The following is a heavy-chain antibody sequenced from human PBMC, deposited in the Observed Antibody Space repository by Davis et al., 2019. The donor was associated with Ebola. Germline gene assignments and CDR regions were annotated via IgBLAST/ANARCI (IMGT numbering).Heavy chain of an antibody. J-gene: IGHJ4*02. D-gene: IGHD3-10*01. CDR3: ARHGFYGSGRSIDY. CDR1: GWSFIGYY. V-gene: IGHV4-34*01. CDR2: INHRGST. Sequence: PSDTLSLTCAVYGWSFIGYYWSWIRQPPGKGLEWIGEINHRGSTNYNPSLKSRVTISVDTSKSQLSLKLRSVTAADTAVYHCARHGFYGSGRSIDYWAKGTLVTVSS.